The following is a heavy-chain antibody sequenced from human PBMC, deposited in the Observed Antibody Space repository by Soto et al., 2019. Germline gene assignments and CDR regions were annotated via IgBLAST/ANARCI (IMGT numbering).Heavy chain of an antibody. D-gene: IGHD3-22*01. J-gene: IGHJ4*02. Sequence: AGGSLRLSCAASGFTFSSYWMHWVRQAPGKGLVWVSRINSDGSRTTYADSVKGRFTISRDNAKNMLHLQMNSLRAEDTAVYYCARALTYYYDIDYWGQGILVTVSS. CDR2: INSDGSRT. CDR3: ARALTYYYDIDY. CDR1: GFTFSSYW. V-gene: IGHV3-74*01.